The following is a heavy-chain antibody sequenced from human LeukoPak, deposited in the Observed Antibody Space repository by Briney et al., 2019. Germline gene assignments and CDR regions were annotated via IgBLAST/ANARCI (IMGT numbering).Heavy chain of an antibody. J-gene: IGHJ6*02. CDR3: ARANTYDSNYYYGMDV. Sequence: GGSLRLSCAASGFTFSSYGMHWVRQAPGKGLEWVAVIWYDGSNKYYADSVKGRFTISRDNSKNTLYLQMNSLRAEDTAVYYCARANTYDSNYYYGMDVWGQGTTVTVSS. CDR1: GFTFSSYG. D-gene: IGHD5-12*01. CDR2: IWYDGSNK. V-gene: IGHV3-33*01.